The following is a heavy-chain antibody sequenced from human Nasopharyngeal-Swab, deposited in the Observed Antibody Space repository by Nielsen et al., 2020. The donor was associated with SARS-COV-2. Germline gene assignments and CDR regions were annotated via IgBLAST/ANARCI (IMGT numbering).Heavy chain of an antibody. Sequence: GESLKIFCAASGFTFSSYGMHWVRQAPGKGLEWVAVISYDGSNKYYADSVKGRFTISRDNSKNTLYLQMNSLRAEDTAVYYCAKDKRYFDWDGMDVWGQGTTVTVSS. CDR3: AKDKRYFDWDGMDV. CDR1: GFTFSSYG. J-gene: IGHJ6*02. CDR2: ISYDGSNK. D-gene: IGHD3-9*01. V-gene: IGHV3-30*18.